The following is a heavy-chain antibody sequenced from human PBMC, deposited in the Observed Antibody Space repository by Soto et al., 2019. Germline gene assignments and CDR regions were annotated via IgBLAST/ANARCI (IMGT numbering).Heavy chain of an antibody. D-gene: IGHD2-21*01. CDR2: IYWDDDK. CDR1: GFSLSTSGVG. Sequence: QITLKESGPTLVKPTQTLTLTCTFSGFSLSTSGVGVGWISQPPGKALERLALIYWDDDKRSRPSLKSRLTSTKDTSKNKLVLTMTNMDPVDTATYYWAHSEPVYCCRFRDAFDIWGQGTMVTVSS. CDR3: AHSEPVYCCRFRDAFDI. J-gene: IGHJ3*02. V-gene: IGHV2-5*02.